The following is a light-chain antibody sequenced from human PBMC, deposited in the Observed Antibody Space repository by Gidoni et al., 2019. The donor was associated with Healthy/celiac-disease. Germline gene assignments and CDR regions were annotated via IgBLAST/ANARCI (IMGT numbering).Light chain of an antibody. CDR1: QGIINY. Sequence: DIQITQSPSSLYASVGDRVTITCRASQGIINYLAWYQQKPGKGPKLLIYAASTLQSGVPSRFSGSGSGTDFTLTISSLQPEDVATYYCQKYKSAPLTFGGGTKVEIK. CDR2: AAS. CDR3: QKYKSAPLT. J-gene: IGKJ4*01. V-gene: IGKV1-27*01.